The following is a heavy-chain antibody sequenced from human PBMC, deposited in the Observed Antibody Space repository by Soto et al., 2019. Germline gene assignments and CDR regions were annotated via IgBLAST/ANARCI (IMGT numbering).Heavy chain of an antibody. CDR3: AINGGIAVA. CDR2: ISSSSSYI. Sequence: EVQLVESGGGLVKPGGSLRLSCAASGFTFSSYSMNWVRQAPGKGLEWVSSISSSSSYIYYADSVKGRFTISRDNAKNSLYLKMNSLRAEDTAVYYCAINGGIAVAWGHGTLVTVSS. D-gene: IGHD6-19*01. CDR1: GFTFSSYS. J-gene: IGHJ4*01. V-gene: IGHV3-21*01.